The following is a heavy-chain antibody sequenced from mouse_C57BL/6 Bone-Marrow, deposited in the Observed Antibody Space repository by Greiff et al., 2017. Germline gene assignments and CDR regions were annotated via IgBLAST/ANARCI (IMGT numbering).Heavy chain of an antibody. Sequence: QVQLQQSGAELVRPGTSVKVSCKASGYAFTNYLIEWVKQRPGQGLEWIGVINPGSGGTNYNEKFKGKATLTADKSSSTAYMQLSSLTSEDSAVXFCARGRILHPWYFDVWCTGTTVTVSS. CDR3: ARGRILHPWYFDV. D-gene: IGHD1-1*01. J-gene: IGHJ1*03. CDR2: INPGSGGT. V-gene: IGHV1-54*01. CDR1: GYAFTNYL.